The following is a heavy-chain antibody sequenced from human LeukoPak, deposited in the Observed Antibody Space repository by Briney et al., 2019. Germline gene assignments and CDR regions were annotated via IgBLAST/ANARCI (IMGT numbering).Heavy chain of an antibody. D-gene: IGHD6-19*01. Sequence: SQTLSLTCAISGDSVSSNSAAWNWLRQSPSRGLEWLGRTYYRSKWYNDYAVSVKSRITINPDTSKNQFSLQLNSVTPEDTTVYYCAREQTGGNPWLIPWGFDSWGQGTLVTVSS. CDR1: GDSVSSNSAA. J-gene: IGHJ4*02. CDR3: AREQTGGNPWLIPWGFDS. V-gene: IGHV6-1*01. CDR2: TYYRSKWYN.